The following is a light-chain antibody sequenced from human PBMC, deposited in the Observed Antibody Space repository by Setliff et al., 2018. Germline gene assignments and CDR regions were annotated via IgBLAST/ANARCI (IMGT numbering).Light chain of an antibody. CDR1: TSDIGAYNY. V-gene: IGLV2-14*03. CDR3: SSYPSRTTLDV. J-gene: IGLJ1*01. CDR2: DVS. Sequence: ALTQPASVSGSPGQSITISCTGSTSDIGAYNYVAWYQQHPGKAPKLMIYDVSVRPSGVSSRFSGSKSGNTASLTISGLQAEDEADYYCSSYPSRTTLDVFGTGTKVTVL.